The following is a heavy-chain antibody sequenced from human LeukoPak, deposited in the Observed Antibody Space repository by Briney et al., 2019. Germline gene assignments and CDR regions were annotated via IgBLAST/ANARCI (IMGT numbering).Heavy chain of an antibody. CDR3: ARDGYNYGVY. Sequence: SVKVSCKASGGTFSSYAISWVRQAPGQGLEWVGRIIPIFGTANYAQKFQGRVTITTDESTSTAYMELSSLRSEDTAVYYCARDGYNYGVYWGQGTLVTVSS. J-gene: IGHJ4*02. V-gene: IGHV1-69*05. CDR1: GGTFSSYA. CDR2: IIPIFGTA. D-gene: IGHD5-24*01.